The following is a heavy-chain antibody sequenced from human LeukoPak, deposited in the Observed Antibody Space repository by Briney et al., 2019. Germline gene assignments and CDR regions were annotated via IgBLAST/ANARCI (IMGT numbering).Heavy chain of an antibody. CDR3: ASLGEDDYVWGSYAYFDY. D-gene: IGHD3-16*01. V-gene: IGHV3-21*01. J-gene: IGHJ4*02. CDR1: GFTFSSYE. Sequence: PGGSLRLSCAASGFTFSSYEMNWVRQAPGKGLEWVSSISSSSSYIYYADSVKGRFTISRDNAKNSLYLQMNSLRAEDTAVYYCASLGEDDYVWGSYAYFDYWGQGTLVTVSS. CDR2: ISSSSSYI.